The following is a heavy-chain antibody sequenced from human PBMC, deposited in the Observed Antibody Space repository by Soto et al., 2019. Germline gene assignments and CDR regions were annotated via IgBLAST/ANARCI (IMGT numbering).Heavy chain of an antibody. CDR1: GYPFTTYD. CDR2: INLNSGHT. Sequence: QVQLVQSGAEVKKPGASVKVSCKASGYPFTTYDISWVRQAAGQGLEWMGWINLNSGHTDYAQRFQGKVHMTKNTSLSTAYMELTSLSSEDTAVYYCARGRGWRDYWGQGTLVTVSS. CDR3: ARGRGWRDY. D-gene: IGHD6-19*01. J-gene: IGHJ4*02. V-gene: IGHV1-8*01.